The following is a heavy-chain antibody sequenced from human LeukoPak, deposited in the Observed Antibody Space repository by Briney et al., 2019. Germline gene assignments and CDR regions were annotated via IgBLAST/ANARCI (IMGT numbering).Heavy chain of an antibody. V-gene: IGHV4-61*02. D-gene: IGHD3-10*01. J-gene: IGHJ6*02. Sequence: SETLSLTCTVSGGSISSGSYYWSWIRQPAGKGLEWIGRIYISGSTSYNPSLKSRVTMSVDTSKNQFSLKLSSVTAADTAVYYCARVPMVRGVGNYYYYGMDVWGQGTTVTVSS. CDR1: GGSISSGSYY. CDR3: ARVPMVRGVGNYYYYGMDV. CDR2: IYISGST.